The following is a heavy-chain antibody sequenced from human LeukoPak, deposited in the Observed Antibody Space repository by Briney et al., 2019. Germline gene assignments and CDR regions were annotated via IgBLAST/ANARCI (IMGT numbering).Heavy chain of an antibody. CDR2: INSDGSST. CDR1: GFTFSSYW. CDR3: VGGGPYYDSSGYPFDY. V-gene: IGHV3-74*01. J-gene: IGHJ4*02. D-gene: IGHD3-22*01. Sequence: GGSLRLSCAASGFTFSSYWMDWVRQAPGKGLVWVSRINSDGSSTSYADSVKGRFTISRDNSKNTLYLQMNSLRAEDTAVYYCVGGGPYYDSSGYPFDYWGQGTLVTVSS.